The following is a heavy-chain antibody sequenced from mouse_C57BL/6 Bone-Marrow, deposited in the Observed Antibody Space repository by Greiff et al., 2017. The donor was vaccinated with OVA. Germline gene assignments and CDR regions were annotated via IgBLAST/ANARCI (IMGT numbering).Heavy chain of an antibody. D-gene: IGHD2-4*01. J-gene: IGHJ4*01. V-gene: IGHV1-62-2*01. CDR2: FYPGSGSI. CDR1: GYTFTEYT. Sequence: QVQLQQSGAELVKPGASVKLSCKASGYTFTEYTIHWVKQRSGQGLEWIGWFYPGSGSIKYNEKFKDKATLTADKSSSNVYMELSRLTSEDSAVYFCARHEEDPNYDYDEDAMDYWGQGTSVTVSS. CDR3: ARHEEDPNYDYDEDAMDY.